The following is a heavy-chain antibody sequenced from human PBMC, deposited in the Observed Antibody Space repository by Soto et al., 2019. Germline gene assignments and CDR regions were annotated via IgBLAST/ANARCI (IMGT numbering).Heavy chain of an antibody. CDR3: ARHTSYCSGGSCYSGYYYYGMDV. CDR2: TDPSDSYT. V-gene: IGHV5-10-1*01. D-gene: IGHD2-15*01. J-gene: IGHJ6*02. CDR1: GYSFTSYW. Sequence: GESLKISCKGSGYSFTSYWISWVRQMPGKGLEWMGRTDPSDSYTNYSPSFQGHVTISADKSISTAYLQWSSLKASDTAMYYCARHTSYCSGGSCYSGYYYYGMDVWGQGTTVTVSS.